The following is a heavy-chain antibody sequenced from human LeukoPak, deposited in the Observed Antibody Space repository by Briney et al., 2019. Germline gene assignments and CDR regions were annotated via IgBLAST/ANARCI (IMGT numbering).Heavy chain of an antibody. Sequence: PSQTLSLTCTVSGGSISSVSYYWSWIRQPAGKGLEWIGRIYTSGSTNYNPSLKSRVTISVDTSKNQFFLKLSSVTAADTPVYYCARGYSSSWPFDYWGQGTLVTVSS. J-gene: IGHJ4*02. CDR1: GGSISSVSYY. V-gene: IGHV4-61*02. CDR2: IYTSGST. D-gene: IGHD6-13*01. CDR3: ARGYSSSWPFDY.